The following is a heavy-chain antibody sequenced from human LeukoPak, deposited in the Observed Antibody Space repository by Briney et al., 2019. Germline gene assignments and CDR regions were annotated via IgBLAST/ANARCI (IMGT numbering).Heavy chain of an antibody. J-gene: IGHJ4*02. D-gene: IGHD4-11*01. CDR1: GYTFTGYY. Sequence: ASVKVYCKASGYTFTGYYMHWVRQAPGRGVEWMGWINPNSGGTNYAQKFQGRVTMTRDTSISTAYMELSSLRSEDTAVYYCARGFDYKLFDYWGQGTLVTVSS. CDR2: INPNSGGT. CDR3: ARGFDYKLFDY. V-gene: IGHV1-2*02.